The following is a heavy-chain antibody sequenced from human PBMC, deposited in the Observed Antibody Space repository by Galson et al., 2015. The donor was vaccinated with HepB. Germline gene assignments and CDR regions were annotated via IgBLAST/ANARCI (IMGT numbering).Heavy chain of an antibody. CDR1: GGSISSYY. Sequence: ETLSLTCTVSGGSISSYYWSWIRQPPGKGLEWIGYIYYSGSTNYNPSLKSRVTISVDTSKNQFSLKLSSVTAADTAVYYCARAEAYDEYFDYWGQGTLVTVSS. J-gene: IGHJ4*02. V-gene: IGHV4-59*12. CDR2: IYYSGST. CDR3: ARAEAYDEYFDY. D-gene: IGHD3-16*01.